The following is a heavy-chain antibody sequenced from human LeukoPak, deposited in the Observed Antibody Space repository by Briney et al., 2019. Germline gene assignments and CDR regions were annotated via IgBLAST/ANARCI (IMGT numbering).Heavy chain of an antibody. D-gene: IGHD2-15*01. J-gene: IGHJ2*01. CDR2: MNPNSGNT. CDR3: ARGCGLGDTVVVVADPYWYFDL. V-gene: IGHV1-8*01. CDR1: GYTFTSYD. Sequence: ASVKVSCKASGYTFTSYDINWVRQATGQGLGWMGWMNPNSGNTGYAQKFQGRVTMTRNTSISTAYMELSSLRSEDTAVYYCARGCGLGDTVVVVADPYWYFDLWGRGTLVTVSS.